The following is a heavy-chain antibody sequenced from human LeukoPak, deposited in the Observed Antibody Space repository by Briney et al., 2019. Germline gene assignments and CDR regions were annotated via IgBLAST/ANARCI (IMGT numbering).Heavy chain of an antibody. CDR3: ARDLSRYSSGWYAYY. CDR1: GFTFSSYW. D-gene: IGHD6-19*01. Sequence: GGSLRLSCAASGFTFSSYWMSWVRQAPGKGLEWVANIKQDGSEKYYVDSVKGRFTISRDNAKNSLYLQMNSLRAEDTAVYYCARDLSRYSSGWYAYYWGQGTLVTVSS. V-gene: IGHV3-7*01. J-gene: IGHJ4*02. CDR2: IKQDGSEK.